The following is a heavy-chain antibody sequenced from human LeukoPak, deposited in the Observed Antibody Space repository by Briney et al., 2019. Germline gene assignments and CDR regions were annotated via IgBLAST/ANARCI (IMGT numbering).Heavy chain of an antibody. J-gene: IGHJ4*02. CDR1: GFTFSSYW. V-gene: IGHV3-74*01. Sequence: GGSLRLSCAASGFTFSSYWMHWLRQAPGKGLVWVSRINSDGSSTSYADSVKGRFTISRDNAKNTLYLQMNSLRAEDTAVYYCVRDDRWELLTLDYWGQGTLVTVSS. D-gene: IGHD2-15*01. CDR2: INSDGSST. CDR3: VRDDRWELLTLDY.